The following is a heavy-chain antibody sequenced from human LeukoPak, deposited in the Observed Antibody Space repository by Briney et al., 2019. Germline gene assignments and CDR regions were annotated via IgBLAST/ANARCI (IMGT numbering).Heavy chain of an antibody. D-gene: IGHD2-8*01. V-gene: IGHV4-34*01. CDR2: INHSGST. Sequence: SETLSLTCAVYGGSFSGYYWSWIRQPPGKGLEWIGEINHSGSTNYNPSLKSRVTISVDTSKNQFSLKLSSVTAADTAVYYCARVPCTNGVCYGSYYYMDVWGKGTTVTVSS. CDR3: ARVPCTNGVCYGSYYYMDV. CDR1: GGSFSGYY. J-gene: IGHJ6*03.